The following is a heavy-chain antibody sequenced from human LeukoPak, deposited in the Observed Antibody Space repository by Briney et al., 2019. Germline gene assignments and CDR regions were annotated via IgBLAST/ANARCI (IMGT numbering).Heavy chain of an antibody. CDR2: FDPEDGET. V-gene: IGHV1-24*01. J-gene: IGHJ3*02. D-gene: IGHD3-22*01. CDR3: ATLARRMIVVAQAFDI. Sequence: GASVKVSCKVSGYTLTELSMHWVRQAPGKGLEWMGGFDPEDGETIYAQKFQGRVTMTEDTSTDTAYMELSSLRSEDTAVYYCATLARRMIVVAQAFDIWGQGTMVTVSS. CDR1: GYTLTELS.